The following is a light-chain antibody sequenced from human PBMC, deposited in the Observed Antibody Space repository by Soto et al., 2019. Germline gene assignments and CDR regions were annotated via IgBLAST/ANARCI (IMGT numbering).Light chain of an antibody. CDR1: QSVGTY. V-gene: IGKV3-11*01. Sequence: EIVLTQSPATLSLSPWERAILSCRASQSVGTYLAWYQQKPGQAPRLLIYDASNRATGIPARFGGSGSGTDFTLTINSLEPEDFAVYYCQQRSNWPGTFGPGTRWIS. CDR3: QQRSNWPGT. J-gene: IGKJ3*01. CDR2: DAS.